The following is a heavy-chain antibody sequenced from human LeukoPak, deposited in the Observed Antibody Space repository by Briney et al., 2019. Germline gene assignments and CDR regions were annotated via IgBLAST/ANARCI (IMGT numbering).Heavy chain of an antibody. CDR3: AKRVYDVAVAGMDDY. CDR1: GYTFTGYY. D-gene: IGHD6-19*01. CDR2: INPNSGGT. J-gene: IGHJ4*02. V-gene: IGHV1-2*02. Sequence: ASVKVSCKASGYTFTGYYMHWVRQAPGQGLEWMGWINPNSGGTNYAQKFQGRVTMTRDTSISTAYMELSRLRSDDTAVYYCAKRVYDVAVAGMDDYWGQGTLVTVSS.